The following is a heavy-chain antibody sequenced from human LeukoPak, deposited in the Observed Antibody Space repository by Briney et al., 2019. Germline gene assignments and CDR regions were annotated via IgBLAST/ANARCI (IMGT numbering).Heavy chain of an antibody. Sequence: GGSVRLSCAASGFTFSTYWMSWVRQAPGKGLEWVANIKEDGSERYYVDSVKGRFTISRDNAKNSLYLQMNSLRAEDTAVYYCARGLREYSGIDYWGLGTLVTVSS. D-gene: IGHD5-12*01. V-gene: IGHV3-7*05. CDR2: IKEDGSER. J-gene: IGHJ4*02. CDR3: ARGLREYSGIDY. CDR1: GFTFSTYW.